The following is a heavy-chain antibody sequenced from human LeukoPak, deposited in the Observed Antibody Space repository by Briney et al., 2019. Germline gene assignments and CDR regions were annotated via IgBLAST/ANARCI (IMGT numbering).Heavy chain of an antibody. CDR2: IIPIFGTA. V-gene: IGHV1-69*13. CDR3: ASPGYCSSTSCYVLFGY. CDR1: GGTFSSYA. Sequence: ASVKVSCKASGGTFSSYAISWVRQAPGQGLEWMGGIIPIFGTANYAQKFQGRVTITADESTSTAYMELSSLRSEDTAVYYCASPGYCSSTSCYVLFGYWGQGTLVTVSS. J-gene: IGHJ4*02. D-gene: IGHD2-2*01.